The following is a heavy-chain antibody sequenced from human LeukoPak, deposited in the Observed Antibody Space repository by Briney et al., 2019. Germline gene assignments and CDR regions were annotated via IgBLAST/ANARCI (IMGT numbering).Heavy chain of an antibody. CDR3: ARARGYGYYFDF. V-gene: IGHV3-7*01. CDR1: RLTFSSYS. D-gene: IGHD5-12*01. CDR2: IKQDGSEK. Sequence: PGGSLRLSCAASRLTFSSYSMNWVRQAPGKGLEWVANIKQDGSEKYYADSVKGRFTTSRDNARNTLDLQMNRLRVEDTAVYYCARARGYGYYFDFWGQGTLVTVSS. J-gene: IGHJ4*02.